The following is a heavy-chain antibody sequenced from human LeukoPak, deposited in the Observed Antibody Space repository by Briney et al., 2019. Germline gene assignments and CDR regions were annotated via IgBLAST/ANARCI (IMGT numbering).Heavy chain of an antibody. CDR3: AKDSSVAVAGTSNYFDY. V-gene: IGHV3-53*01. D-gene: IGHD6-19*01. Sequence: GGSLRLSCAASGFTFDDHGMNWVRQVPGKGLEWVSVIYSGGSTYYADSVKGRFTISRDNSKNTLYLQMNSLRAEDTAVYYCAKDSSVAVAGTSNYFDYWGQGTLVTVSS. CDR1: GFTFDDHG. J-gene: IGHJ4*02. CDR2: IYSGGST.